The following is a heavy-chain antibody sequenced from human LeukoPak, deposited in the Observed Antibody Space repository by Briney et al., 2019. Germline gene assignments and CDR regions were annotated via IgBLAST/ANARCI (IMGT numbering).Heavy chain of an antibody. CDR1: GYRFTNFW. D-gene: IGHD6-19*01. V-gene: IGHV5-51*01. CDR2: IYPGDSVT. Sequence: GESLKISCQGSGYRFTNFWIGWVRQVPGKGLEWMGIIYPGDSVTRYSPSFQGQVTISADKSISTAYLQWSSVKASDTAMYYCTRSHSSGWFPSDYWGQGTLVTVSS. J-gene: IGHJ4*02. CDR3: TRSHSSGWFPSDY.